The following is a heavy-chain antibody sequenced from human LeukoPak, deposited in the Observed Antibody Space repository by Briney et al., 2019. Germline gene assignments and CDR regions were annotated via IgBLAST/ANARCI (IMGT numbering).Heavy chain of an antibody. D-gene: IGHD2-2*01. Sequence: GESLKISCKGFVYSFTTYWIGCVRQMPGKGLEWMGIIYPGDSDTRYSPSFQGQVTMSADKSISTAYLQWSSLKASDTAMYYCARHEGYYALGDIWGQGTMVTVSS. CDR1: VYSFTTYW. V-gene: IGHV5-51*01. CDR2: IYPGDSDT. CDR3: ARHEGYYALGDI. J-gene: IGHJ3*02.